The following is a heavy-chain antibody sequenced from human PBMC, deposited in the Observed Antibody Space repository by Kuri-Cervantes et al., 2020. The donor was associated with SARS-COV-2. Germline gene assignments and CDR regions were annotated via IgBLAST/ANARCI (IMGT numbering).Heavy chain of an antibody. CDR1: GYTFTDYY. J-gene: IGHJ5*02. CDR2: INPNSGGT. V-gene: IGHV1-2*04. CDR3: ARAETGLWFDP. D-gene: IGHD1-14*01. Sequence: ASVKVSCKASGYTFTDYYIHWVRQAPGQGLEWMGWINPNSGGTNYAQKFQGWVTMTRDTSISTAYMELSSLRSEDTAVYYCARAETGLWFDPWGQGTLVTVSS.